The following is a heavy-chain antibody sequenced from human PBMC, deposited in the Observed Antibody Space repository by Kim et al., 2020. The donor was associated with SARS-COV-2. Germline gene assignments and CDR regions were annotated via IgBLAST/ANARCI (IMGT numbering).Heavy chain of an antibody. V-gene: IGHV4-39*01. Sequence: SETLSLTCTFSGGSISDSGYFWGWLRQPPGMGLEWIGSSHYRGTTFYNPSLKSRVTIFGDTSKNQFSLKLNSVTAADTAVYYCARHYPLYNFNPGSAFDV. CDR3: ARHYPLYNFNPGSAFDV. CDR1: GGSISDSGYF. D-gene: IGHD1-20*01. CDR2: SHYRGTT. J-gene: IGHJ3*01.